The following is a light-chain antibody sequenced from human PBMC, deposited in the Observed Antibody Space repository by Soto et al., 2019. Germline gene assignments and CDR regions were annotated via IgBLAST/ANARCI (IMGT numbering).Light chain of an antibody. CDR3: QQYNSSPT. Sequence: DIQMTQSPSTLSASVGDRVTITCRASQSISSWLAWYQQKPGKAPKLLIYKAASLESGVPSRFSGSGATTEFTLISSSLPHDDFANYYCQQYNSSPTFGQGTKVEIK. CDR2: KAA. J-gene: IGKJ1*01. V-gene: IGKV1-5*03. CDR1: QSISSW.